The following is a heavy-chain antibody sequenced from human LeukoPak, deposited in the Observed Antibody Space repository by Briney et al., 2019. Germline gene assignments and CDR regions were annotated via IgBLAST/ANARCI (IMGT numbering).Heavy chain of an antibody. CDR1: GGSISSYY. V-gene: IGHV4-59*08. CDR3: ARLPVSSSSWYSLYYYGMDV. J-gene: IGHJ6*02. D-gene: IGHD6-13*01. CDR2: IYYSGST. Sequence: SETLSLTCTVSGGSISSYYWSWIRQPPGKGLEWIGYIYYSGSTNYNPSLKSRVTISVDTSKNQFSLKLSSVTAADTAVYYCARLPVSSSSWYSLYYYGMDVWGQGTTVTVS.